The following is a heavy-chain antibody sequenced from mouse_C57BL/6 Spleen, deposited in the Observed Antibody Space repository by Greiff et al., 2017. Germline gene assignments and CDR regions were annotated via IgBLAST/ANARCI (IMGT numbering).Heavy chain of an antibody. CDR3: ARHDGYYDYFDY. Sequence: VQLVESGPGLVAPSQSLSITCTVSGFSLTSYGVHWVRQPPGKGLEWLVVIWSDGSTTYNAALKSRLSISKDNSKSQVYLKMNSLQTDDTAMYYCARHDGYYDYFDYWGQGTTLTVSS. CDR2: IWSDGST. CDR1: GFSLTSYG. J-gene: IGHJ2*01. V-gene: IGHV2-6-1*01. D-gene: IGHD2-3*01.